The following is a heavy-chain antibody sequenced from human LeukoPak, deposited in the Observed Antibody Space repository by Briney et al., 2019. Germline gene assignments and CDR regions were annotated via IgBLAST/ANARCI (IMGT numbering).Heavy chain of an antibody. CDR2: IYSGGIT. J-gene: IGHJ5*02. V-gene: IGHV3-53*04. CDR1: GFTVSS. Sequence: GGSLRLSCAASGFTVSSMSWVRQAPGKGLEWVSIIYSGGITYYADSVKGRFTISRHNSKNTLYLQMNSLRTEDTAVYYCARGGLEFDPWGQGSLVTISS. D-gene: IGHD2-21*01. CDR3: ARGGLEFDP.